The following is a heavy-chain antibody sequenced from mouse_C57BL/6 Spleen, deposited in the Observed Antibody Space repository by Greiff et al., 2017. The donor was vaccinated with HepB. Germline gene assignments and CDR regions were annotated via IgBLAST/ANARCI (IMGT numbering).Heavy chain of an antibody. J-gene: IGHJ1*03. D-gene: IGHD4-1*01. CDR3: ARPNSV. V-gene: IGHV1-26*01. CDR1: GYTFTDYY. CDR2: INPNNGGT. Sequence: EVQLQQSGPELVKPGASVKISCKASGYTFTDYYMNWVKQSHGKSLEWIGDINPNNGGTSYNQKFKGKATLTVDKSSSTAYMELRSLTSEDSAVYYCARPNSVWGTGTTVTVSS.